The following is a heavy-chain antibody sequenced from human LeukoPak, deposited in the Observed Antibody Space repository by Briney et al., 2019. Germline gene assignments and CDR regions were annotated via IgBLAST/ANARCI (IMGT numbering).Heavy chain of an antibody. CDR3: ARDPRVAATRVDY. J-gene: IGHJ4*02. V-gene: IGHV1-18*01. CDR2: ISAYNGDT. D-gene: IGHD1-26*01. Sequence: ASVKVSCKTSGYTFTNYGISWVRQAPGQGLEWMGWISAYNGDTNFAQKVQDRVTMTTDTSTSTAYMELRSLRSDDTAVYFCARDPRVAATRVDYWGQGTLVTVSS. CDR1: GYTFTNYG.